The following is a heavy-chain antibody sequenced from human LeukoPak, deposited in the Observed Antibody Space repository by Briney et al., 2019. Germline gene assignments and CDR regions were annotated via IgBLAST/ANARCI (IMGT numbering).Heavy chain of an antibody. CDR2: ISASAGTT. D-gene: IGHD6-13*01. J-gene: IGHJ4*02. V-gene: IGHV3-23*01. CDR3: AKGGSSWSYYFDY. CDR1: RSTFSNYA. Sequence: GGSLRLSCAASRSTFSNYAMTWVRQTPGKGLEWVSAISASAGTTYYADSVKGRFTISRDNSKNTLSLQMNSLGSDDTALYYCAKGGSSWSYYFDYWGQGTLVTVSS.